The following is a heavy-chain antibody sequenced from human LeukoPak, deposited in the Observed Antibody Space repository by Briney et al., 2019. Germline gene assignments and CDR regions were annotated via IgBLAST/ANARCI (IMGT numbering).Heavy chain of an antibody. CDR2: IYSGGTT. V-gene: IGHV3-66*02. D-gene: IGHD3-22*01. Sequence: GGSLRLSCAASGFTVSSNSMSWVRQAPGKGLEWVSVIYSGGTTYYADSVKGRFTISRDTSKNTLFLQMNSLRGEDMAVYYCRISSGNFDYWGQGTLVTVSS. CDR1: GFTVSSNS. J-gene: IGHJ4*02. CDR3: RISSGNFDY.